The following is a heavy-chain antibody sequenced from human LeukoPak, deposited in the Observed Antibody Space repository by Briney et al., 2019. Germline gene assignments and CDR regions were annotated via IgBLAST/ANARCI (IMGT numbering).Heavy chain of an antibody. CDR2: IYPGDSDT. J-gene: IGHJ3*02. CDR1: GYSFTSYW. CDR3: ARSPLGVPEGAFDI. V-gene: IGHV5-51*01. Sequence: GESLKISCEGSGYSFTSYWIGWVRHMPGKGLEWMGIIYPGDSDTRYSPSFQGQVTISADKSVSTAYLQWSSLPASDTAMYYCARSPLGVPEGAFDIWGQGTMVTVSS.